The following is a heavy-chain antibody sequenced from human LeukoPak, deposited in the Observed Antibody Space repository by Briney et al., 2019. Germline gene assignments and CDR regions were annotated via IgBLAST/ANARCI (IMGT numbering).Heavy chain of an antibody. CDR1: GGSISSSSYY. Sequence: SETLSLTCTVSGGSISSSSYYWGWIRQPPGKGLEWIGSIYYSGSTYYNPSLKSRVTMSVDTSKNQFSLKLSSVTAADTAVYYCARSYGDYEDWYFDLWGRGTLVTVSS. V-gene: IGHV4-39*07. CDR3: ARSYGDYEDWYFDL. J-gene: IGHJ2*01. CDR2: IYYSGST. D-gene: IGHD4-17*01.